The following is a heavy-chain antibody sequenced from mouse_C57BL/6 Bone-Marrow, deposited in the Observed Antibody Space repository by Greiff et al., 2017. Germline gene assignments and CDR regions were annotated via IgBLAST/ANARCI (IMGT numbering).Heavy chain of an antibody. CDR2: ISSGGDYI. V-gene: IGHV5-9-1*02. CDR3: TRDYDYDPFAY. J-gene: IGHJ3*01. D-gene: IGHD2-4*01. CDR1: GFTFRSYA. Sequence: EVQRVESGEGLVKPGGSLKLSCAASGFTFRSYAMSWVRQTPEKRLEWVAYISSGGDYIYYADTVKGRFTISRDNASNTLYLQMSSLKSEDTAMYYCTRDYDYDPFAYWGQGTLVTVSA.